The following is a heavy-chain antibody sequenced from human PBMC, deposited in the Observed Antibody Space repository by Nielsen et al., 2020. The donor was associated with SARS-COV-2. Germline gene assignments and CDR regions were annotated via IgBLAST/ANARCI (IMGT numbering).Heavy chain of an antibody. Sequence: ASVKVSCKASGFIFHNYGFSWLLHAPGGGLEWLVWLSAFNGNTNYAQKLQGRVTMTTDTSTSTAYMELRGLRSDDTAVYYCARDHTMLRGRVLYFDLWGRGTLVTVSS. CDR2: LSAFNGNT. D-gene: IGHD3-10*01. CDR3: ARDHTMLRGRVLYFDL. J-gene: IGHJ2*01. V-gene: IGHV1-18*04. CDR1: GFIFHNYG.